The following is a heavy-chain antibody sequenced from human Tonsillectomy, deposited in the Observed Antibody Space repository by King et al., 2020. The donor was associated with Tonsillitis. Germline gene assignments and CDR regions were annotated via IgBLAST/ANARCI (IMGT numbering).Heavy chain of an antibody. D-gene: IGHD4-17*01. CDR3: ARDAQYGATGLTYHYYGMGV. V-gene: IGHV1-46*01. CDR1: GYTFSNYY. Sequence: QLVQSGAEVRKPGASVKVSCKASGYTFSNYYIHWVRQAPGQGLEWVGIINPNGGSTSYPQKFRGRVTMTRDTSTSTVYMELSSLRSEDTAVYYCARDAQYGATGLTYHYYGMGVWGQGTTVTVSS. J-gene: IGHJ6*02. CDR2: INPNGGST.